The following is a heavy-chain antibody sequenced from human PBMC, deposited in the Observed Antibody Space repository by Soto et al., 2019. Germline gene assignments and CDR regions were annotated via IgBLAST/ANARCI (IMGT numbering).Heavy chain of an antibody. CDR3: ALKPVWYYDSSGYYSSFDY. J-gene: IGHJ4*02. V-gene: IGHV1-69*13. CDR2: IIPIFGTA. CDR1: GGTFSSYA. Sequence: ASVKVSCKASGGTFSSYAISWVRQAPGQGLEWMGGIIPIFGTANYAQKFQGRVTITADESTSTAYMELSSLRSEDTAVYYCALKPVWYYDSSGYYSSFDYWGQGTLVTVSS. D-gene: IGHD3-22*01.